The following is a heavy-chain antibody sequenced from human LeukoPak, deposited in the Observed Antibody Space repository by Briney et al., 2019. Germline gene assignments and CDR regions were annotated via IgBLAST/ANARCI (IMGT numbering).Heavy chain of an antibody. Sequence: GGSLRLSCAASGFTFSNYWMSWVRQAPGKGLEWVANINKDGSEKYYVDSVKGRFTISRDNSKNTLYLQMNSLRAEDTAVYYCAKEVLRYYYDSSGYYSGYWGQGTLVTVSS. J-gene: IGHJ4*02. CDR3: AKEVLRYYYDSSGYYSGY. CDR2: INKDGSEK. V-gene: IGHV3-7*03. D-gene: IGHD3-22*01. CDR1: GFTFSNYW.